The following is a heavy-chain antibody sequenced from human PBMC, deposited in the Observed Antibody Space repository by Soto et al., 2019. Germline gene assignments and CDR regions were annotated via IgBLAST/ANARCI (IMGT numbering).Heavy chain of an antibody. CDR2: INHSGST. CDR1: GGSFSGYY. D-gene: IGHD5-12*01. V-gene: IGHV4-34*01. Sequence: SETLSLTCAVYGGSFSGYYWSWIRQPPGKGLEWIGEINHSGSTNYNPSLKSRVTISVDTSKNQFSLKLSSVTAADTAVYYCARGFPRLLVATKLKFDYWGQGTLVTVSS. J-gene: IGHJ4*02. CDR3: ARGFPRLLVATKLKFDY.